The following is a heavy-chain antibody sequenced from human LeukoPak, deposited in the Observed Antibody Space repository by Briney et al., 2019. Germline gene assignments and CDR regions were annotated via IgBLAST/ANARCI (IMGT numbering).Heavy chain of an antibody. CDR2: ISYDGSNK. Sequence: GRSLRLSCAASGFTFISYAMHWVRQAPGKGLEWVAVISYDGSNKYYADSVKGRFTISRDNSKNTLYLQMNSLRAEDTAVYYCARGKAAAGDYFDYWGQGTLVTVSS. V-gene: IGHV3-30-3*01. J-gene: IGHJ4*02. CDR3: ARGKAAAGDYFDY. CDR1: GFTFISYA. D-gene: IGHD6-13*01.